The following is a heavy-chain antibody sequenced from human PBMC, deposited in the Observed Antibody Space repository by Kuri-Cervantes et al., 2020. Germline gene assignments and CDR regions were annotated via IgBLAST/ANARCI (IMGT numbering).Heavy chain of an antibody. CDR3: TRDPGYYDSSGFHYYYYMDV. V-gene: IGHV3-21*01. J-gene: IGHJ6*03. CDR1: GFTFSQYY. CDR2: ISSSGSNI. Sequence: GGSLRLSCEASGFTFSQYYMNWVRQAPGKGLEWVSSISSSGSNIYYADSVKGRFTISRDNAKNSLYLQMNSLRAEDTAVYYCTRDPGYYDSSGFHYYYYMDVWGKGTTVTVSS. D-gene: IGHD3-22*01.